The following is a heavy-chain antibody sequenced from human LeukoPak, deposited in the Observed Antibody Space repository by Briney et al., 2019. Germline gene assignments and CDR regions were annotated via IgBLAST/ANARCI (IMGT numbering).Heavy chain of an antibody. J-gene: IGHJ5*02. Sequence: GGSLRLSCAASGFTFSSYGMHWVRQAPGKGLEWVAVISYDGSNKYYADSVKGRFTISRDNSKNTLYLQMNSLRAEDTAVYYCAKRGSTMVRGAHFDPWGQGTLVTVSS. D-gene: IGHD3-10*01. CDR1: GFTFSSYG. V-gene: IGHV3-30*18. CDR2: ISYDGSNK. CDR3: AKRGSTMVRGAHFDP.